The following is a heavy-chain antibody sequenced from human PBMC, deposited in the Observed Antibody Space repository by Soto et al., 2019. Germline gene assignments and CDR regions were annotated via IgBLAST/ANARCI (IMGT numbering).Heavy chain of an antibody. V-gene: IGHV4-61*01. CDR3: ARGGALDY. CDR2: IYYSGST. D-gene: IGHD3-16*01. CDR1: GGSVSSGSYY. Sequence: QVQLQESGPGLVKPSETLSLTCTVSGGSVSSGSYYWSWIRQPPGKGLEWIGYIYYSGSTNYNPALKSRVTISVDTSKNQCSLKLSSVTAADTAVYYCARGGALDYWGQGTLVTVSS. J-gene: IGHJ4*02.